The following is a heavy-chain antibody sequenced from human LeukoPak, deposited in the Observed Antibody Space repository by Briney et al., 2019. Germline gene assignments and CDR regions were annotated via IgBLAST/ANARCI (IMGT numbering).Heavy chain of an antibody. D-gene: IGHD5-12*01. V-gene: IGHV1-8*01. CDR1: GHTFTSYD. Sequence: ASVKVSCKASGHTFTSYDINWVRQATGQGLEWMGWMNPNSGNTGYAQKFQGRVTMTRNTSISTAYMELSSLRSEDTAVYYCARTRGYNGYDLTYYYYGMDVWGQGTTVTVSS. CDR2: MNPNSGNT. J-gene: IGHJ6*02. CDR3: ARTRGYNGYDLTYYYYGMDV.